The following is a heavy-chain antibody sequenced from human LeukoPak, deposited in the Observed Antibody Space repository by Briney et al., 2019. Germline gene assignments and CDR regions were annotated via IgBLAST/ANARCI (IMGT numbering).Heavy chain of an antibody. V-gene: IGHV4-34*01. D-gene: IGHD3-3*01. Sequence: PSETLSLTCAVYGGSFSGYYWRWIRQPPGKGMEWIGEINHSGSTNYNPSLKTRVTISVDTSKNQFSLKLSSVTAADTAVYYCARAGRFPGADYYYMDVWGKGTTVTVSS. CDR1: GGSFSGYY. CDR2: INHSGST. J-gene: IGHJ6*03. CDR3: ARAGRFPGADYYYMDV.